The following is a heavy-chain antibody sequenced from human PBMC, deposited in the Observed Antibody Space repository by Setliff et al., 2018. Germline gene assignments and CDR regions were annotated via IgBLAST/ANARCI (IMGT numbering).Heavy chain of an antibody. CDR3: AKVLDTTGYYYFDF. D-gene: IGHD3-22*01. CDR1: GFNFRNYG. V-gene: IGHV3-30*18. J-gene: IGHJ4*02. Sequence: GGSLRLSCAASGFNFRNYGMHWVRQAPGKGLEWVALISWDGTKTSYADSVRGRFTISRDGSKSTLYLDMSSLRSEDTAVYYCAKVLDTTGYYYFDFWGQGTLVTVSS. CDR2: ISWDGTKT.